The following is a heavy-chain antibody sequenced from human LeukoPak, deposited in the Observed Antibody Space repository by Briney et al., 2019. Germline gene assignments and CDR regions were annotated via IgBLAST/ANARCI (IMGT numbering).Heavy chain of an antibody. D-gene: IGHD2-15*01. V-gene: IGHV1-2*04. Sequence: GASVKVSCKASGYTFTGYYMHWVRQAPGQGLEWMGWINPNSGGTNYAQKFQGWVTMTRDTSISTAYMELSRLRSDDTAVYYCARDGNGGTAGFDYWGQGTLVTVSS. CDR3: ARDGNGGTAGFDY. CDR1: GYTFTGYY. CDR2: INPNSGGT. J-gene: IGHJ4*02.